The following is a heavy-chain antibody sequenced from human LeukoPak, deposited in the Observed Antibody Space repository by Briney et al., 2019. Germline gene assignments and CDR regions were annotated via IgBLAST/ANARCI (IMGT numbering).Heavy chain of an antibody. J-gene: IGHJ6*02. Sequence: SETLSLTCAVYGGSFSAYYWNWIRQPPGKGLEWIGQINPSGTTNYTPSLKSRVTMSVDTSKKQVSLKLSSVTDADTAVYYCARVDKAMSAFDPWGQGTTVTVSS. CDR1: GGSFSAYY. V-gene: IGHV4-34*01. CDR2: INPSGTT. CDR3: ARVDKAMSAFDP. D-gene: IGHD5-18*01.